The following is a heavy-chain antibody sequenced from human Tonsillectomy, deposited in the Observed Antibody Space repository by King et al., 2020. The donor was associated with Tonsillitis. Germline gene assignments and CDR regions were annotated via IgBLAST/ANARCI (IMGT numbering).Heavy chain of an antibody. Sequence: VQLVESGGGLVQPGGSLRLSCAASGFTFSSYAMSWVRQAPGKGLEWVSTISGSGGSTYYADSVKGRFTISRDNSKNTLYLQMNSLRAEDTAGYYCAKDPFVDYGDSTWFDYWGQGTPVTVSS. CDR3: AKDPFVDYGDSTWFDY. CDR1: GFTFSSYA. J-gene: IGHJ4*02. CDR2: ISGSGGST. D-gene: IGHD4-17*01. V-gene: IGHV3-23*04.